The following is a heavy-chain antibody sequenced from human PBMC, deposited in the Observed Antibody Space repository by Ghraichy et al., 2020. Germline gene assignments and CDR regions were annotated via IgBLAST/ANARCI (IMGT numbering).Heavy chain of an antibody. CDR1: GYTFTGYY. CDR2: INPNSGGT. CDR3: ARVLTPTAYDFWSGYQSFPVDAFDI. V-gene: IGHV1-2*02. D-gene: IGHD3-3*01. Sequence: ASVKVSCKASGYTFTGYYMHWVRQAPGQGLEWMGWINPNSGGTNYAQKFQGRVTMTRDTSISTAYMELSRLRSDDTAVYYCARVLTPTAYDFWSGYQSFPVDAFDIWGQGTMVTVSS. J-gene: IGHJ3*02.